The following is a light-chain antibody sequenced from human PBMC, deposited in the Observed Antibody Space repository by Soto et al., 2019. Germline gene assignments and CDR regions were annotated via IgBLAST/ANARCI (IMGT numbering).Light chain of an antibody. CDR1: QSVSNQ. CDR3: QQHGTSPIT. V-gene: IGKV3-11*01. J-gene: IGKJ5*01. CDR2: DAS. Sequence: EIVLTQSPVTLSLSPGERATLSCRASQSVSNQLAWYQQKPGQAPRLLIYDASRRVTGIPPRFSGSGSGTDFTLTLSSLEPEDFAVYYCQQHGTSPITFGQGTRLEIK.